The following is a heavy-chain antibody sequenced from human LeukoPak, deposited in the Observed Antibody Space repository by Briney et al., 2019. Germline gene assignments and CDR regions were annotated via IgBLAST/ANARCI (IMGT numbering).Heavy chain of an antibody. V-gene: IGHV3-21*01. D-gene: IGHD5/OR15-5a*01. CDR2: ISSSGSLI. CDR3: AKIGVSGQWYFDL. Sequence: GGSLSLSCTASESTFSSFPMSWVRQAPGRGLEWVSPISSSGSLIYYADSLKGRFTVSRDNAKNSLYVQMNSLRAEDTALYYCAKIGVSGQWYFDLWGRGTLVTVSS. J-gene: IGHJ2*01. CDR1: ESTFSSFP.